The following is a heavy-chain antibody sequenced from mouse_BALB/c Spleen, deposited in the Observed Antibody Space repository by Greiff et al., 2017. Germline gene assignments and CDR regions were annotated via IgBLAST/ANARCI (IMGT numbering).Heavy chain of an antibody. CDR1: GFTFSSYA. V-gene: IGHV5-9-4*01. CDR2: ISSGGSYT. J-gene: IGHJ1*01. Sequence: EVKLVESGGGLVKPGGSLKLSCAASGFTFSSYAMSWVRQSPEKRLEWVAEISSGGSYTYYPDTLTGRFTISRDNATNTLYLEMSSLRSEDTAMYYCARGARDVWGAGTTVTVSS. CDR3: ARGARDV.